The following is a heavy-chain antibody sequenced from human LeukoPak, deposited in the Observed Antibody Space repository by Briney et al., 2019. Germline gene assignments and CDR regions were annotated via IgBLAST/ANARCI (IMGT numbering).Heavy chain of an antibody. CDR2: ISWNSGRI. V-gene: IGHV3-9*01. J-gene: IGHJ4*02. D-gene: IGHD6-13*01. CDR3: AKDINPIAAAGTIYFDY. CDR1: GFTFDDYA. Sequence: PGRSLRLSCAASGFTFDDYAMHWVRQAPGKGLEWVSGISWNSGRIGYADSVKGRFTISRDNAKNSLYLQMNSLRAEDTALYYCAKDINPIAAAGTIYFDYWGQGTLVTVSS.